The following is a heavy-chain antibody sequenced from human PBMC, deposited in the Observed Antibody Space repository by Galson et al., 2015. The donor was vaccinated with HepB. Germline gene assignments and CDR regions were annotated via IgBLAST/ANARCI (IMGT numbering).Heavy chain of an antibody. V-gene: IGHV3-21*06. D-gene: IGHD4-17*01. CDR1: GFTFSSYS. CDR3: ATVGGMTAVTTFAFNI. Sequence: SLRLSCAASGFTFSSYSMNWVRQAPGKGLEWVSSISTSNGYIYYADSVKGRFTISRDNAKNSLYLQMSSLKAEDTAVYYCATVGGMTAVTTFAFNIWGQGTMVTVSS. CDR2: ISTSNGYI. J-gene: IGHJ3*02.